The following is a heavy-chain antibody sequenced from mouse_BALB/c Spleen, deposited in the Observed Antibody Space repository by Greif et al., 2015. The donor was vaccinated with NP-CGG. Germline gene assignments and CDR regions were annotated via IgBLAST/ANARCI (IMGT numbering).Heavy chain of an antibody. J-gene: IGHJ4*01. V-gene: IGHV1-84*02. Sequence: LMESGPELVKPGASVKISCKASGYTFTDYYMNWVNQKPGQGLEWIGWIYPGSGNTKYNEKFKGKATLTVDTSSSTAYMQFSSLTSEDTAVYFCARRTGTEAMDYWGQGTSVTVSS. CDR2: IYPGSGNT. CDR1: GYTFTDYY. CDR3: ARRTGTEAMDY. D-gene: IGHD4-1*01.